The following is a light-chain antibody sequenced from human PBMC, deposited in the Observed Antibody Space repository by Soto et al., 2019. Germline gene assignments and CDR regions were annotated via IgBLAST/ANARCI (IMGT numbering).Light chain of an antibody. J-gene: IGKJ5*01. V-gene: IGKV3-15*01. CDR1: QSGSIH. CDR2: DTA. Sequence: VMTQSPGTLSVSLGGRDTLSCRASQSGSIHLDWYPQKPGQAPRLLICDTATRATGIPARFSGSGSGTEFTLTISSLQSEDFAVYYCQQYSKWPPITFGQGTRLEIK. CDR3: QQYSKWPPIT.